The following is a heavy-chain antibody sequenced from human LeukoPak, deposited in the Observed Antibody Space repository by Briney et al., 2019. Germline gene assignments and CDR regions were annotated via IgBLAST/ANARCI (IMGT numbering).Heavy chain of an antibody. Sequence: GGSLRLSCAASGFTFSSYSMNWVRQAPGKGLEWVSSISSSSSYIYYADSVKGRFPISRDNAKNSLYLQMNSLRAEDTAVYYCARDEGSRDYGGNPNAFDIWGQGTMVTVSS. CDR2: ISSSSSYI. CDR3: ARDEGSRDYGGNPNAFDI. D-gene: IGHD4-23*01. V-gene: IGHV3-21*01. J-gene: IGHJ3*02. CDR1: GFTFSSYS.